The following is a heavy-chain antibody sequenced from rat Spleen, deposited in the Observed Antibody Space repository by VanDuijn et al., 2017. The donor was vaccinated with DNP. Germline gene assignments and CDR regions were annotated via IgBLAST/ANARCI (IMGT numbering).Heavy chain of an antibody. Sequence: EVQLVESGGGLVQPGRSLKLSCAASGFTFSAYYMAWVRQAPAKGLEWVAYIGSPAYAPYHGDSVKGRFTFSRDNEESTLYLQLDSLRSEDTATYYCKTEMAEYWGQGVMVTVSS. D-gene: IGHD1-12*02. CDR2: IGSPAYAP. J-gene: IGHJ2*01. V-gene: IGHV5-27*01. CDR1: GFTFSAYY. CDR3: KTEMAEY.